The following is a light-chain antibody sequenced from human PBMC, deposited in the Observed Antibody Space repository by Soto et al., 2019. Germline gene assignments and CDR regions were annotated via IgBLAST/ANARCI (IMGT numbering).Light chain of an antibody. J-gene: IGLJ1*01. CDR3: RLYAGNGTYV. CDR1: SSDVGSYNL. V-gene: IGLV2-23*02. Sequence: QSALTQPASVSGSPGRWITISCTGTSSDVGSYNLVSWYQQHPGKAPKVMIYGVSQRPSGVTNRISGSKSGNTASLTISWFQAEDEAEYYCRLYAGNGTYVFGTGTKVTVL. CDR2: GVS.